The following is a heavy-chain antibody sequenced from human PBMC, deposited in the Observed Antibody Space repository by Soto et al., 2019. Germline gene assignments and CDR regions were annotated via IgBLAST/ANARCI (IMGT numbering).Heavy chain of an antibody. V-gene: IGHV1-18*04. CDR3: ARDVRAVAGTGGRWFDL. CDR1: GYTFTSYG. D-gene: IGHD6-19*01. J-gene: IGHJ5*02. CDR2: ISAYNGNT. Sequence: QVQLVQSGAEVKKPGASVKVSCKASGYTFTSYGISWVRQAPGQGLEWMGWISAYNGNTNYAQKLQGRVTMTTDTSTSTAYMELRSRRCDDTAVYYCARDVRAVAGTGGRWFDLWGQGTLVTVSS.